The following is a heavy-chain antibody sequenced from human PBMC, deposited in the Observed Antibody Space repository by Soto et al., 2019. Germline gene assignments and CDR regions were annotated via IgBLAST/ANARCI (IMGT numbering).Heavy chain of an antibody. CDR1: GFIFSDFY. V-gene: IGHV3-11*01. CDR3: VRDRDGRWFDP. CDR2: ISSDGDST. D-gene: IGHD3-10*01. Sequence: QLVESGGGLVKPGGSLRLSCEASGFIFSDFYMAWIRQAPGKGLEWVSYISSDGDSTYADSVKGRFTISRDNAKNSLYLQMNSLRVEDTAVYYCVRDRDGRWFDPWGQGTLVTVSS. J-gene: IGHJ5*02.